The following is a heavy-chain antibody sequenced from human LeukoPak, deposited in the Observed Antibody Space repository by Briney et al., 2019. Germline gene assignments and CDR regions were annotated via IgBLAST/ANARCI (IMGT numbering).Heavy chain of an antibody. Sequence: PGGSLRLSCAASGFAFSSFAMTWVRQAPGKGLEWVSGIIGSGAATFYADSVKGRFTISRDNSKNTVYLQLNSLRAEDTAIYYCARDLHYYVAMDVWGQGTTVTVSS. CDR3: ARDLHYYVAMDV. V-gene: IGHV3-23*01. CDR2: IIGSGAAT. CDR1: GFAFSSFA. D-gene: IGHD3-10*02. J-gene: IGHJ6*02.